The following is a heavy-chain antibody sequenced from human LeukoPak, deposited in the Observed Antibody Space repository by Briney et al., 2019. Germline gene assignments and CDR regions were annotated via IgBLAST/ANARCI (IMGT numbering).Heavy chain of an antibody. CDR2: MNPNSGNT. CDR3: ARAGAARPFDY. CDR1: GYTFASYD. V-gene: IGHV1-8*01. Sequence: APVKVSCKASGYTFASYDINWVRQATGQGLEWMGWMNPNSGNTGYAQKFQGRVTMTRNTSISTAYMELSSLRSEDTAVYYCARAGAARPFDYWGQGTLVTVSS. J-gene: IGHJ4*02. D-gene: IGHD6-6*01.